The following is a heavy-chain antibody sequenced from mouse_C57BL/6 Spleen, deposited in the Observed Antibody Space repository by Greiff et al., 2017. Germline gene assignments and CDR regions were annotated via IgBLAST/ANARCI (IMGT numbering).Heavy chain of an antibody. CDR3: ATKDSNYPFAY. V-gene: IGHV1-69*01. Sequence: QVQLQQPGAELVMPGASVKLSCKASGYTFTSYWMHWVKQRPGQGLEWIGEIDPSDSYTNYNQKFKGKSTLTVDKSSSTAYMQLSSLTSEDSAVYYCATKDSNYPFAYWGQGTLVTVSA. CDR1: GYTFTSYW. D-gene: IGHD2-5*01. J-gene: IGHJ3*01. CDR2: IDPSDSYT.